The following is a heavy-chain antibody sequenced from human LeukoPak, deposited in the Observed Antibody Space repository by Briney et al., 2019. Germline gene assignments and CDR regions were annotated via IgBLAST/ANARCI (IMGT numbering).Heavy chain of an antibody. V-gene: IGHV3-30*04. Sequence: PGRSLRLSCAASGFTFSSYAMHWVRQAPGRGLEWVAVISHDGSNKYYEDSVKGRFTISRDNSKNTLYLQMNSLRAEDTAVYYCASARSYYYYGMDVWGQGTTVTVSS. CDR3: ASARSYYYYGMDV. CDR1: GFTFSSYA. J-gene: IGHJ6*02. CDR2: ISHDGSNK.